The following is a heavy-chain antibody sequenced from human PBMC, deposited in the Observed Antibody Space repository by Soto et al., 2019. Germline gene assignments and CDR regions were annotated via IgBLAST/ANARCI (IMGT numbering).Heavy chain of an antibody. J-gene: IGHJ4*02. CDR1: GFTFTRYS. CDR3: ARESEDLTSNFDY. Sequence: LRLSCAASGFTFTRYSMNWVRQAPGKGLEWVSSISSTTNYIYYGDSMKGRFTISRDNAKNSLYLEMNSLRAEDTAVYYCARESEDLTSNFDYWGQGTLFTVSS. CDR2: ISSTTNYI. V-gene: IGHV3-21*06.